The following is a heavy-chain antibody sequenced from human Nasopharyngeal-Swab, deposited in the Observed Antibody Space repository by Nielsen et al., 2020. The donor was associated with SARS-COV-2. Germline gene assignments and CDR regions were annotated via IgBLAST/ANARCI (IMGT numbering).Heavy chain of an antibody. CDR3: ARGISISYSSSFSAFDI. V-gene: IGHV3-74*01. J-gene: IGHJ3*02. Sequence: GESLKISCAASGFTFSSYWMHWVRQAPGKGLVWVSRINSDGSSTSYADSVKGRFTISRDNAKNTLYLQMNSLRAEDTAVYYCARGISISYSSSFSAFDIWGQGTMVTVSS. CDR2: INSDGSST. D-gene: IGHD6-13*01. CDR1: GFTFSSYW.